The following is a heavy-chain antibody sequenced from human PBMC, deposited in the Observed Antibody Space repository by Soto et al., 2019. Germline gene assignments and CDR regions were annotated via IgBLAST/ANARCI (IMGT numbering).Heavy chain of an antibody. CDR3: ARDQDRSGYYVFDC. CDR2: ISYDGSNK. V-gene: IGHV3-30-3*01. J-gene: IGHJ4*02. CDR1: GFTFGSYA. D-gene: IGHD3-22*01. Sequence: GGSLRLSCAASGFTFGSYAMHWVRQAPGKGLEWVAVISYDGSNKYYADSVKGRFTISRDNSKNTLYLQMNSLRAEDTAVYYCARDQDRSGYYVFDCWGQGTLVTVSS.